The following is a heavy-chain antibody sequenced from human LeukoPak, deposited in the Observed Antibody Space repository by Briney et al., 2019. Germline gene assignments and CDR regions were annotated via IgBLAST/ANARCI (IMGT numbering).Heavy chain of an antibody. J-gene: IGHJ3*02. D-gene: IGHD6-13*01. Sequence: ASVKVSCKVSGYTLTELSMHWVRQTPGTGLEWMGGFDPEDGETLYAQKFQGRVTMTEDTCTDTAYMELSSLRSEDTAVYYCAFLSWTDAFDIWGRGTLVTVSS. V-gene: IGHV1-24*01. CDR2: FDPEDGET. CDR3: AFLSWTDAFDI. CDR1: GYTLTELS.